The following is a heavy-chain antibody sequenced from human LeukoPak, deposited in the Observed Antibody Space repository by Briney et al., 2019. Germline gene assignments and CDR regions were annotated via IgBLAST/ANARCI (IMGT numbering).Heavy chain of an antibody. CDR3: ARVSILNEPYWYFDL. Sequence: ASVKVSCMASGYTFTNYGINWVRQAPGQGLEWMGWISGYNGNTNYAQKLQGRVTMTTDTSTSTAYMELRSLRSDDTAVYYCARVSILNEPYWYFDLWGRGTLVTVSS. CDR1: GYTFTNYG. CDR2: ISGYNGNT. V-gene: IGHV1-18*01. J-gene: IGHJ2*01. D-gene: IGHD2/OR15-2a*01.